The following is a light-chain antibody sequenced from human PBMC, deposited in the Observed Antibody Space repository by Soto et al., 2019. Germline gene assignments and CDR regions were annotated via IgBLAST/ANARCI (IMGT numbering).Light chain of an antibody. CDR2: DAS. J-gene: IGKJ5*01. CDR1: QSVSSY. V-gene: IGKV3-11*01. CDR3: QQRSNWPIT. Sequence: VLTQSPANLTLSPGERATLSCRASQSVSSYLAWYQQKPGQAPRLLIYDASNRATGIPARFSGSGSGTDFTLTISSLEPEDFAVYYCQQRSNWPITFGQGTRLEIK.